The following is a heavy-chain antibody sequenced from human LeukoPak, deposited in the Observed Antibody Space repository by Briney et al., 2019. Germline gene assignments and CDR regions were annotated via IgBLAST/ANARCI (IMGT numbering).Heavy chain of an antibody. CDR3: VRDDWRFGELLSAPGLHFDH. CDR2: ISSSNSYI. J-gene: IGHJ4*02. Sequence: GGSLRLSCAASGFTFTMYHMNWVRQAPGKGLEWVSSISSSNSYIHYADSVKGRFTISRDNAKSSLYLQMNSLRAEDTAVYYCVRDDWRFGELLSAPGLHFDHWGQGTLVTVSS. D-gene: IGHD3-10*01. CDR1: GFTFTMYH. V-gene: IGHV3-21*06.